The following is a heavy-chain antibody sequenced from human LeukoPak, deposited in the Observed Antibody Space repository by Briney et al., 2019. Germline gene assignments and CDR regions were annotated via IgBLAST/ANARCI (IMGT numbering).Heavy chain of an antibody. CDR3: ARDRTPPRIAVAGTIDY. D-gene: IGHD6-19*01. Sequence: PGRSLRLSCAASGFTFSSYAMHWVRQAPGKGLEWVAVISYDGSNKYYADSVEGRFTISRDNSKNTLYLQMNSLRAEDTAVYYCARDRTPPRIAVAGTIDYWGQGTLVTVSS. CDR2: ISYDGSNK. J-gene: IGHJ4*02. V-gene: IGHV3-30-3*01. CDR1: GFTFSSYA.